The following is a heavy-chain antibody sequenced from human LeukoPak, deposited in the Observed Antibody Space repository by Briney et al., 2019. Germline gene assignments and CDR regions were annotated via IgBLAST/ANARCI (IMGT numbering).Heavy chain of an antibody. V-gene: IGHV6-1*01. CDR3: ARGTGSLDY. J-gene: IGHJ4*02. CDR1: GDSVSSKSAS. Sequence: SQTLSLTCAISGDSVSSKSASWNWVRPSPSRGLEWLGRTYSRSKWFNDDAVSVKRRITINPDTSKNQFSLHLRFVTPDDTAVYYCARGTGSLDYWGQGTLVTVSS. CDR2: TYSRSKWFN. D-gene: IGHD1-26*01.